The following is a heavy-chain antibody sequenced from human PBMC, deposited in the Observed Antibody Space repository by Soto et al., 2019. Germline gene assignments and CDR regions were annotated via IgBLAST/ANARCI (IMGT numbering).Heavy chain of an antibody. V-gene: IGHV4-31*03. CDR3: ASLPKWYSSSWYSYYYYGMDV. CDR1: GGSISSGGYY. Sequence: QVQLQESGPGLVKPSQTLSLTCTVSGGSISSGGYYWSWIRQHPGKGLEWIGYIYYSGSTYYNPSLKSRVTISVDTSKNQFSLKLSSVTAADTAVYYCASLPKWYSSSWYSYYYYGMDVWGQGTTVTVSS. D-gene: IGHD6-13*01. J-gene: IGHJ6*02. CDR2: IYYSGST.